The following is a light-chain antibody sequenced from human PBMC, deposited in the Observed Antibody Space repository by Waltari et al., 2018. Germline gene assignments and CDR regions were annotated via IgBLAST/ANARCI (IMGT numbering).Light chain of an antibody. J-gene: IGLJ1*01. CDR1: SSDVGSYNL. Sequence: QSALTQPASVSGSPGQSITIPCTGTSSDVGSYNLVSWYQQHPGKAPKLMIYEGSKRPSGVSNRFSGSKSGNTASLTISGLQAEDEADYYCCSYAGSSPSYVFGTGTKVTVL. CDR2: EGS. CDR3: CSYAGSSPSYV. V-gene: IGLV2-23*01.